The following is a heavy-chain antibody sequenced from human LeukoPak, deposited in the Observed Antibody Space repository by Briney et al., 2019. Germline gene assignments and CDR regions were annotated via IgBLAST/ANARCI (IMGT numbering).Heavy chain of an antibody. V-gene: IGHV1-18*01. D-gene: IGHD3-9*01. Sequence: GASVKVSCKASGYTFTSYGISWVRQAPGQGLEWMGWISAYNGNTNYAQKLQGRVTMTTDTSTSTAYMELRSLRSDDTAVYYCARAYYDILTGWDYFDYWGQGTLVTVSS. CDR2: ISAYNGNT. CDR1: GYTFTSYG. CDR3: ARAYYDILTGWDYFDY. J-gene: IGHJ4*02.